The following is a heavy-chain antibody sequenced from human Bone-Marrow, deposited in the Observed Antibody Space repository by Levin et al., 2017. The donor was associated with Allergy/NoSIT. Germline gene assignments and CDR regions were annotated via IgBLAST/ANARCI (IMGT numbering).Heavy chain of an antibody. Sequence: GESLKISCEVSGFTLSFSSYTMSWVRQAPGKGLEWVSSISSSSGYIDYADSITGRFTISRDNGKNSLYLQMSSLRVEDAAVYYCAREKGGSYGGNNPPFDSWGQGTLVTVSS. D-gene: IGHD4-23*01. CDR3: AREKGGSYGGNNPPFDS. CDR2: ISSSSGYI. J-gene: IGHJ4*02. V-gene: IGHV3-21*01. CDR1: GFTLSFSSYT.